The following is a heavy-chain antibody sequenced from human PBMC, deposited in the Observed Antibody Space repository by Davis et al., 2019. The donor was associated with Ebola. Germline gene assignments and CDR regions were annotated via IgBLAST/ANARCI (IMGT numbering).Heavy chain of an antibody. CDR1: GGTFSSYA. V-gene: IGHV1-69*13. J-gene: IGHJ3*02. Sequence: SVKVSCKASGGTFSSYAISWVRQAPGQGLEWMGGIIPIFGTANYAQKFQGRVTITADESTSTAYMELSSLRSEDTAVYYCARDRVDCSSTSCYRGDGAFDIWGQGTMVTVSS. CDR3: ARDRVDCSSTSCYRGDGAFDI. D-gene: IGHD2-2*02. CDR2: IIPIFGTA.